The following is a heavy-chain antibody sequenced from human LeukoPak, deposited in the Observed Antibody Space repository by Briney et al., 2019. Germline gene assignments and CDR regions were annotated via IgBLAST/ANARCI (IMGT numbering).Heavy chain of an antibody. D-gene: IGHD4-17*01. CDR2: INHSGST. V-gene: IGHV4-34*01. CDR3: ARGPTVTTTNPIDY. Sequence: SETLSLTCAVYGGPFSGYYWSWIRQPPGKGLEWIGEINHSGSTNYNPSLKSRVTISVDTSKNQFSLKLSSVTAADTAVYYCARGPTVTTTNPIDYWGQGTLVTVSS. CDR1: GGPFSGYY. J-gene: IGHJ4*02.